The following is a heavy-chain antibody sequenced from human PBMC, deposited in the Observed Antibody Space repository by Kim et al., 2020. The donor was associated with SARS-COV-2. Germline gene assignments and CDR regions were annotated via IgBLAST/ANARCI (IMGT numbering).Heavy chain of an antibody. CDR2: INPSGGST. CDR3: ARNYYDSSGYRSFFDY. J-gene: IGHJ4*02. D-gene: IGHD3-22*01. Sequence: ASVKVSCKASGYTFTSYYMHWVRQAPGQGLEWMGIINPSGGSTSYAQKFQGRVTMTRDTSTSTVYMELSSLRSEDTAVYYCARNYYDSSGYRSFFDYWGQGTLVTVSS. V-gene: IGHV1-46*01. CDR1: GYTFTSYY.